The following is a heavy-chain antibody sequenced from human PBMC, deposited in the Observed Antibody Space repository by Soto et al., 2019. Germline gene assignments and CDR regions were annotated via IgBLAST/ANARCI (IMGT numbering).Heavy chain of an antibody. CDR3: AKSSGSYGYYYYYGMDV. CDR1: GGTFSSYA. CDR2: IIPIFGTA. J-gene: IGHJ6*02. D-gene: IGHD3-22*01. Sequence: QVQLVQSGAEVKKPGSSVKVSCKASGGTFSSYAISWVRQAPGQGLEWMGGIIPIFGTANYSQKFQGRVTITADESTSTAYMELSSLRSEDTAVYYCAKSSGSYGYYYYYGMDVWGQGTTVTVSS. V-gene: IGHV1-69*12.